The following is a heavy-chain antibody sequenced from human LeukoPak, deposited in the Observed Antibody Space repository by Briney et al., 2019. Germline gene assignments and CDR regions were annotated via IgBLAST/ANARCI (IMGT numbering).Heavy chain of an antibody. CDR3: ARDLGAFDI. CDR1: GFTFSSYS. J-gene: IGHJ3*02. CDR2: ISSSSCYI. Sequence: GGTLRLSCAASGFTFSSYSMNWVPHPPGKGLEWVSSISSSSCYIFYADSVKGRFTISRDNAKNSLYLQMNSLRAEDTAVYYCARDLGAFDIWGQGTMVTVSS. V-gene: IGHV3-21*01.